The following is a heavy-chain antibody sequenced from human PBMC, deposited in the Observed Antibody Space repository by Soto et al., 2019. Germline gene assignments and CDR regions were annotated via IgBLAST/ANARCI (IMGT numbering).Heavy chain of an antibody. D-gene: IGHD5-18*01. J-gene: IGHJ6*02. CDR1: GFTFSSYA. CDR3: AKVRIHLWLLRVMDV. CDR2: TSGRGDNT. Sequence: PGGALRVSCAASGFTFSSYAMAWVRQAPGKGLEWVSTTSGRGDNTYYTDSVKGRFSISRDISKNTLYLQMNSLRAEDTAVYYCAKVRIHLWLLRVMDVWGQVPTVTLS. V-gene: IGHV3-23*01.